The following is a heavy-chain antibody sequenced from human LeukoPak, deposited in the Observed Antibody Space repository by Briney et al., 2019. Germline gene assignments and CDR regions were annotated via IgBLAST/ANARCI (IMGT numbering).Heavy chain of an antibody. Sequence: GGSLRLSCAASGFTFSSYAMSWVRQAPGKGLEGVSVIYSGGSTYYADSVKGRFTISRDNSKNTLYLQMNSLRAEDTAVYYCARDSIAAAGADAFDIWGQGTMVTVSS. D-gene: IGHD6-13*01. V-gene: IGHV3-53*01. CDR2: IYSGGST. CDR3: ARDSIAAAGADAFDI. CDR1: GFTFSSYA. J-gene: IGHJ3*02.